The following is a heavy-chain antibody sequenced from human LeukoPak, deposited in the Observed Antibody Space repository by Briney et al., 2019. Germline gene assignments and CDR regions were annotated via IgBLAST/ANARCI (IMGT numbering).Heavy chain of an antibody. D-gene: IGHD5-12*01. Sequence: ASVKVSCKASGYTFTSYGISWVRQAPGQGLEWMGWISAYNSNTNYAQKLQGRVTMTTDTSTSTAYMELRSLRSDDTAVYYCARDSGYSGYDPFDYWGQGTLVTVSS. V-gene: IGHV1-18*01. CDR1: GYTFTSYG. CDR2: ISAYNSNT. CDR3: ARDSGYSGYDPFDY. J-gene: IGHJ4*02.